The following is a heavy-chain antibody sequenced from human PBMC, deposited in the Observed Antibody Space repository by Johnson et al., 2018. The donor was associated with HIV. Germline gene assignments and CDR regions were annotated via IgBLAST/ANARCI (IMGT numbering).Heavy chain of an antibody. V-gene: IGHV3-30*02. CDR2: IRYDGSNK. D-gene: IGHD6-19*01. Sequence: QVQLVESGGGVVQPGGSLRLSCAASGFTFSSYGMHWVRQAPGKGLEWVAFIRYDGSNKYYADSVKGRFSISRDNSNNTVYLQLNSLTGEDTAVYFCAKAYSVAGLRDAFDIWGQGTMVTVSS. CDR1: GFTFSSYG. CDR3: AKAYSVAGLRDAFDI. J-gene: IGHJ3*02.